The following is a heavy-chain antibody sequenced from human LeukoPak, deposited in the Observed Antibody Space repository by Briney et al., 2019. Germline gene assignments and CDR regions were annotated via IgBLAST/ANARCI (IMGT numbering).Heavy chain of an antibody. V-gene: IGHV4-4*02. CDR1: GGSISSSNW. CDR2: IYHSGST. CDR3: ARVDWRRDYYYMDV. Sequence: SGTLSLTCAVSGGSISSSNWWSWVRQPPGKGLEWIGEIYHSGSTNYNPSLKSRVTISVDKSKNQFSLKLSSVTAADTAVYYCARVDWRRDYYYMDVWGKGTTVTVSS. D-gene: IGHD3-9*01. J-gene: IGHJ6*03.